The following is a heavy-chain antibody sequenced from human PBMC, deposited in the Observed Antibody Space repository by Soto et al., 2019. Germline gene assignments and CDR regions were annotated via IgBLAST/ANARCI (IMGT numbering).Heavy chain of an antibody. Sequence: SETLSLTCTVSGGSISSYYWSWIRQPPGKGLEWIGYIYYSGSTNYNPSLKSRVTISVDTSKNQFSLKLSSVTAADTAVYYCARDSVKSIAAAGTYYYYMDVWGKGTTVTVSS. CDR3: ARDSVKSIAAAGTYYYYMDV. CDR1: GGSISSYY. V-gene: IGHV4-59*01. J-gene: IGHJ6*03. CDR2: IYYSGST. D-gene: IGHD6-13*01.